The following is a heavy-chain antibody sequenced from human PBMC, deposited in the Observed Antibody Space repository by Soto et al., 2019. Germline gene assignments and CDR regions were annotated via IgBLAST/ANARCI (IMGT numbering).Heavy chain of an antibody. D-gene: IGHD4-17*01. CDR3: AKDASGGLRSYFDS. J-gene: IGHJ4*02. CDR2: ISPIGGDT. V-gene: IGHV1-46*01. Sequence: ASVKVSCKASGYTFTSNYMHWVRQAPGQGLEWMGIISPIGGDTTSAQKFQGRVSMTRDTSTTTVYMELSSLSSEDTAIYYCAKDASGGLRSYFDSWGQGTLVTVSS. CDR1: GYTFTSNY.